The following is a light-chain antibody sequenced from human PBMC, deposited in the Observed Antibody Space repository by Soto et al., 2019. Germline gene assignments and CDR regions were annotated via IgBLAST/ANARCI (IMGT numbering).Light chain of an antibody. Sequence: DIQMTQSPSTLSASVGDIVTITCRASQSISSWLAWYQQKPGKAPKLLIYDASSLESVVPSRFSGSGSGTEFTLTISSLQPDDFATYYCQQYNSYSPLTFGQGTKVEIK. CDR3: QQYNSYSPLT. CDR1: QSISSW. V-gene: IGKV1-5*01. CDR2: DAS. J-gene: IGKJ1*01.